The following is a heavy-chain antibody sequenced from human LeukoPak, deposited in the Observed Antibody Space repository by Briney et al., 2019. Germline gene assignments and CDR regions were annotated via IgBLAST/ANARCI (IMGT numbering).Heavy chain of an antibody. D-gene: IGHD1-14*01. V-gene: IGHV4-39*07. CDR1: GGSISSSSYY. CDR3: ARVIFRRAPADY. CDR2: IYYSGST. J-gene: IGHJ4*02. Sequence: SETLSLTCTVSGGSISSSSYYWGWLRQPPGKGLEGIGSIYYSGSTYYNPSLKRRVTISVATSKNQFSLKLSSVTAADTAVYYCARVIFRRAPADYWGQGTLVTVSS.